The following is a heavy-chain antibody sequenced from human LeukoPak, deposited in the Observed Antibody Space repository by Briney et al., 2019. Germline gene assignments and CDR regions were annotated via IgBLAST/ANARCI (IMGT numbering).Heavy chain of an antibody. CDR1: GGSISSYY. J-gene: IGHJ4*02. CDR2: IYYSGST. D-gene: IGHD3-10*01. V-gene: IGHV4-59*08. CDR3: ARGPGGFGTLYYFDY. Sequence: SETLSLTCTVSGGSISSYYWSWIRQPPGKGLEWIGYIYYSGSTNYNPSLKSRVTISVDTSKNQFSLKLSSVTAADTAVYYCARGPGGFGTLYYFDYWGQGTLVTVSS.